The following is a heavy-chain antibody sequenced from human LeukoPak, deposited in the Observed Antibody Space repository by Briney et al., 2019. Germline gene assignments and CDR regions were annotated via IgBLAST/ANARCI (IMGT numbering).Heavy chain of an antibody. Sequence: SETLSLTCTVSGGSISSGDYYWSWIRQPPGKGLEWIGYIYYSGSTYYNPSLESRVTISVDTSKNQFSLKLSSVTAADTAVYYCARAFGSTLSYGIVPWGQGTLVTVSS. V-gene: IGHV4-30-4*01. CDR1: GGSISSGDYY. CDR3: ARAFGSTLSYGIVP. J-gene: IGHJ5*02. CDR2: IYYSGST. D-gene: IGHD3-16*01.